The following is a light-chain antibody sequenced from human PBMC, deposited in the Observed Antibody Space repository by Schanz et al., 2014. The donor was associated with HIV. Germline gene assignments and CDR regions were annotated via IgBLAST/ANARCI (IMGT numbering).Light chain of an antibody. J-gene: IGKJ1*01. Sequence: DIVMTQSPDSLAVSLGERATINCKSSQSILYSSNSKNYLAWYQQKPGQPPKLLIYWASTRESGVPDRFSGSGSGTEFTLTVNYLLPDDFATYYCQQYNSYSQTFGQGTKVEIK. CDR1: QSILYSSNSKNY. V-gene: IGKV4-1*01. CDR3: QQYNSYSQT. CDR2: WAS.